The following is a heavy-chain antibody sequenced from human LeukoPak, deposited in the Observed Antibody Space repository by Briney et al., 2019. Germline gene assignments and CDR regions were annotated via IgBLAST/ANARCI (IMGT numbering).Heavy chain of an antibody. CDR2: IRNKAQKFIT. CDR3: APTYYDYVWAFDI. D-gene: IGHD3-16*01. V-gene: IGHV3-72*01. CDR1: GFTFSDHF. J-gene: IGHJ3*02. Sequence: GGSLRLSCAASGFTFSDHFMDWVRQSPGKGPEWVGRIRNKAQKFITAYAASVTGRFTISRDDPKKSLFLQMDGLKTEDTAVYYCAPTYYDYVWAFDIWGQGTMVTVSS.